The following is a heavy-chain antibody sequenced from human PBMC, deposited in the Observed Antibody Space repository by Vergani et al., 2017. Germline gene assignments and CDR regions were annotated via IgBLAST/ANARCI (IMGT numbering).Heavy chain of an antibody. J-gene: IGHJ1*01. CDR3: ARGPMGDFWGGYYRETEYFQH. CDR1: GGSFSGYY. V-gene: IGHV4-34*01. CDR2: INHSGST. Sequence: QVQLQQWGAGLLKPSETLSLTCAVYGGSFSGYYWSWIRQPPGKGLEWIGEINHSGSTNYNPSLKSRVTISVDTSKNQFSLKLSSVTAADTAVYYCARGPMGDFWGGYYRETEYFQHWGQGTLVTVSS. D-gene: IGHD3-3*01.